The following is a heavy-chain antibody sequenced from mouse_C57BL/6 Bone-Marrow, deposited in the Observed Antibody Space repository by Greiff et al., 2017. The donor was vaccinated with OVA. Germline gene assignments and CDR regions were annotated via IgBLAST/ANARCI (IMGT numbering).Heavy chain of an antibody. CDR2: ISNGGGST. CDR3: ASLLPYFDV. V-gene: IGHV5-12*01. J-gene: IGHJ1*03. Sequence: EVKLVESGGGLVQPGGSLKLSCAASGFPFSDYYMYWVRQTPEKRLEWVAYISNGGGSTYYPDTVKGRFTISRDNAKNTLYLQMSRLKSEDTAMYYCASLLPYFDVWGTGTTVTVSS. D-gene: IGHD1-1*01. CDR1: GFPFSDYY.